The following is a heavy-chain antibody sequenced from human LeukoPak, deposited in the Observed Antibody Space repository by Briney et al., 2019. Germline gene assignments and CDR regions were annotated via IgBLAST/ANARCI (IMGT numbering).Heavy chain of an antibody. D-gene: IGHD1-1*01. J-gene: IGHJ4*02. CDR3: ARVKSRTASVQLEWAPFDY. V-gene: IGHV3-21*01. CDR1: GFTFSSYR. CDR2: ISSSSSYI. Sequence: GGSLRLSCAASGFTFSSYRMNWVRQAPGKGLEWVSSISSSSSYIYYADSVKGRFTISRDNAKNSLYLQMNSLRAEDTAVYYCARVKSRTASVQLEWAPFDYWGQGTLVTVSS.